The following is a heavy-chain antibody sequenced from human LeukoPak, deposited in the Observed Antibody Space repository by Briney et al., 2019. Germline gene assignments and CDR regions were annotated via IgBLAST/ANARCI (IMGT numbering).Heavy chain of an antibody. D-gene: IGHD4-17*01. CDR1: GGSISNYY. CDR2: IYYSGST. Sequence: SETLSLTCTVSGGSISNYYWSWIRQSPVKGLEWIGFIYYSGSTNYNPSLKSRVTISVDTSKNQFSLKLSSVTAADTAVYYCARLPTVTFFDYWGQGTLVTVSS. J-gene: IGHJ4*02. CDR3: ARLPTVTFFDY. V-gene: IGHV4-59*01.